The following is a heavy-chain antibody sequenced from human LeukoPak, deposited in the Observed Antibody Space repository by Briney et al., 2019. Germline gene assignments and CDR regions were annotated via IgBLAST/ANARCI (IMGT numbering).Heavy chain of an antibody. Sequence: PVGSLRLSCAASGVTFSTYAMSCGRQAPGKGLEWGSGMSGMGDYTYYTDSVKGRFTISRENSKSTLYLQMNSLRAEDTAVYYCAKASVIVASPLDYWGQGTLVTVSS. D-gene: IGHD5-12*01. J-gene: IGHJ4*02. CDR1: GVTFSTYA. CDR2: MSGMGDYT. CDR3: AKASVIVASPLDY. V-gene: IGHV3-23*01.